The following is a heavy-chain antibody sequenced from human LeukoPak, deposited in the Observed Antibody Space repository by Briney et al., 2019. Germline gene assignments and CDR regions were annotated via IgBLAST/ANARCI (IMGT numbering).Heavy chain of an antibody. Sequence: GGSLRLSCAASGFTFSSYAMHWVRQAPGKGLEWVAVISYDASDKYYADSLKGRFTISRDNSKNTLYLQMNSLRADDTAVYYCARDPDMVRGVTIDYWGQGTLVTVSA. CDR1: GFTFSSYA. V-gene: IGHV3-30*04. D-gene: IGHD3-10*01. CDR3: ARDPDMVRGVTIDY. J-gene: IGHJ4*02. CDR2: ISYDASDK.